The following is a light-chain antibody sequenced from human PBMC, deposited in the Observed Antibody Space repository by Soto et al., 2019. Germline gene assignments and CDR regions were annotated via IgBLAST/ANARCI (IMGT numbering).Light chain of an antibody. Sequence: VWSQAPVPLSLSPGARATLSCRSSQTVRNNYLAWYQQKPGQAPRLLIYGASSRATGIPPRFSGSGSGTDFTLTISSLEPEESAVYYCQQRHIWPITFGQGTRLEI. CDR3: QQRHIWPIT. V-gene: IGKV3D-20*02. CDR2: GAS. J-gene: IGKJ5*01. CDR1: QTVRNNY.